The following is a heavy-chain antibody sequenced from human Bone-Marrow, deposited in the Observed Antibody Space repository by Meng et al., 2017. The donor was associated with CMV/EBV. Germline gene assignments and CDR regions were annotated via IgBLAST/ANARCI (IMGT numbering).Heavy chain of an antibody. Sequence: GESLKISCAASGFTFSSYWMHWVRQAPGKGLVWVSRINSDGSSTSYADSVKGRFTISRDNAKNSLYLQMNSLRAEDTAVYYCARFGLLVFYDILTGYSYGMDVWGQGTTVTVSS. CDR2: INSDGSST. V-gene: IGHV3-74*01. J-gene: IGHJ6*02. CDR1: GFTFSSYW. CDR3: ARFGLLVFYDILTGYSYGMDV. D-gene: IGHD3-9*01.